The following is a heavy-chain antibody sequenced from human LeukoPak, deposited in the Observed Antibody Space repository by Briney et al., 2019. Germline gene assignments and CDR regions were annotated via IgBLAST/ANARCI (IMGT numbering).Heavy chain of an antibody. D-gene: IGHD2-15*01. CDR1: GYTFTSYG. Sequence: ASVKVSCKASGYTFTSYGISWVRQAPGQGLEWMGWISAYNGNTNYAQKLQGRVTMTTDTSTSTAYMELRSLRSDDTAVFYCARDLGYCSSGSCYYWFDPWGQGTLVTVSS. J-gene: IGHJ5*02. CDR2: ISAYNGNT. V-gene: IGHV1-18*01. CDR3: ARDLGYCSSGSCYYWFDP.